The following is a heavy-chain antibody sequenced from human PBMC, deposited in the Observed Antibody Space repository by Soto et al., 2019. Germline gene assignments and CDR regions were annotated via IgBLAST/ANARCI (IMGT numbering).Heavy chain of an antibody. CDR2: INGDGSNT. V-gene: IGHV3-74*01. CDR3: AKETWYDSSGYSIY. CDR1: GFTFRSYW. D-gene: IGHD3-22*01. J-gene: IGHJ4*02. Sequence: GGSLRLSCAVSGFTFRSYWMHWVRQAPGKGLVWVSRINGDGSNTIYADSVKGRFTISRDNAKNTLYLQMNSLRAEDTAVYYCAKETWYDSSGYSIYWGQGTLVTVSS.